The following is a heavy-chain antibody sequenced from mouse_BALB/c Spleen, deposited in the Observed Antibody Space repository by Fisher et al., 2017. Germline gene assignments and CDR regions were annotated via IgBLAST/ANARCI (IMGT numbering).Heavy chain of an antibody. CDR3: ARSLAYGNYPYYAMDY. D-gene: IGHD2-10*02. V-gene: IGHV1-26*01. Sequence: KFKGKATLTVDKSSSTAYMELSSLTSEDSAVYYCARSLAYGNYPYYAMDYWGQGTSVTVSS. J-gene: IGHJ4*01.